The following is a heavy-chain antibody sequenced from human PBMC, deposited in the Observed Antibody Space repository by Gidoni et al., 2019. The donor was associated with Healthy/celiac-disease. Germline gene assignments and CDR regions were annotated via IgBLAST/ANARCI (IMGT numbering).Heavy chain of an antibody. CDR2: IKQDGSEK. CDR1: GFTFSSYW. CDR3: AREGIHGMDV. J-gene: IGHJ6*02. D-gene: IGHD3-10*01. Sequence: EVQLVESGGGLVQPGGSLRLSGGGSGFTFSSYWMSWGRQAPGKGLGWVANIKQDGSEKYYVDSVKGRFTISRDNAKNSLYLQMNSLRAEDTAVYYCAREGIHGMDVWGQGTTVTVSS. V-gene: IGHV3-7*01.